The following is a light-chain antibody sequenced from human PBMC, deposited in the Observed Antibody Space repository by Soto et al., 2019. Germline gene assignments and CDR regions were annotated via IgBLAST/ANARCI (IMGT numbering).Light chain of an antibody. V-gene: IGKV3D-20*02. CDR3: QQRSQWPPMT. J-gene: IGKJ5*01. CDR1: QSVTSSY. Sequence: EIVLTQSPGTLSLSPGERATLSCRASQSVTSSYLAWYQQKPGQAPRLLIYGAGSRATGIPDRFSGSGSGTDFILTISRLEPEDVAVYYCQQRSQWPPMTFGQGTRLEIK. CDR2: GAG.